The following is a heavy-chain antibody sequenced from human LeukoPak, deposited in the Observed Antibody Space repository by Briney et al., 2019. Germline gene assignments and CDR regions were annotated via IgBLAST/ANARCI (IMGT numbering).Heavy chain of an antibody. Sequence: ASVKVSCKASGYTFTTYAIHWVRQAPGQRLEWLGWINTGNGDTRYSQTFQGRVTITRDTSASTAYMELSSLRPEDTAMYYCARDPLAAADPGYNWFDPWGQGTLVTVSS. CDR1: GYTFTTYA. V-gene: IGHV1-3*04. CDR2: INTGNGDT. D-gene: IGHD6-13*01. J-gene: IGHJ5*02. CDR3: ARDPLAAADPGYNWFDP.